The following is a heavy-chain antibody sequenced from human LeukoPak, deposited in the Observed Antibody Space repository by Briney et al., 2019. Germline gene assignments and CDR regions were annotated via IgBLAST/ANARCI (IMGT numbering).Heavy chain of an antibody. J-gene: IGHJ4*02. CDR3: AKSPVSSCRGSFCYPFDY. CDR2: IRYDGSNK. V-gene: IGHV3-30*02. CDR1: EFTFNSYG. Sequence: PGGSLRLSCAASEFTFNSYGMHWVRQAPGKGLEWVAFIRYDGSNKYYADSVKGRFTISRDNSRNTLYLQMNTLRAEDTAVYFCAKSPVSSCRGSFCYPFDYWGQGNLVTVSS. D-gene: IGHD2-15*01.